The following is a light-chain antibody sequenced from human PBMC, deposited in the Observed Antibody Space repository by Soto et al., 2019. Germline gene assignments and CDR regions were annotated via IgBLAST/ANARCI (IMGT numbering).Light chain of an antibody. Sequence: DIVMTQSPDSLAVSLGERATINCKSSQSVLYSSNNKNYLAWYQQKPGQPPKLLIYWASTREFGVPDRFSGSGSGTDFTLTITSLQAEDVAVYYCQQYTSSPPTFGQGTRLEIK. CDR1: QSVLYSSNNKNY. CDR2: WAS. CDR3: QQYTSSPPT. V-gene: IGKV4-1*01. J-gene: IGKJ5*01.